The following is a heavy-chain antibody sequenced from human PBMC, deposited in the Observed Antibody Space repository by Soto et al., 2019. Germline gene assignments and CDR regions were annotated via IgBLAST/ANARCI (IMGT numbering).Heavy chain of an antibody. CDR1: GFPFSSYA. V-gene: IGHV3-23*01. J-gene: IGHJ6*02. CDR2: ISGSGGTI. CDR3: ARDFDYDILTGYYQTNDYHGMDV. D-gene: IGHD3-9*01. Sequence: GGSLRLSCAASGFPFSSYAMRWVRQAPGKGLEWVSAISGSGGTIYYADSVKGRFTISRDNAKNSLYLQMNSLRDEYTAVYYCARDFDYDILTGYYQTNDYHGMDVWGQGTTVTVSS.